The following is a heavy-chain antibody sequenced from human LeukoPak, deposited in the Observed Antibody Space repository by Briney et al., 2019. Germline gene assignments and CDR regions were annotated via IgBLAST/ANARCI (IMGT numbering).Heavy chain of an antibody. V-gene: IGHV4-4*09. D-gene: IGHD6-13*01. Sequence: PSETLSLTCTVSGDSISSYYWSWIRQPPGKGLEWIGYIYTNEITNSNSSLKSRVTISIDTSENQISLKLTSVTAADTAVYYCARRIVADGSLDYWGQGTLVTVSS. CDR1: GDSISSYY. CDR2: IYTNEIT. CDR3: ARRIVADGSLDY. J-gene: IGHJ4*02.